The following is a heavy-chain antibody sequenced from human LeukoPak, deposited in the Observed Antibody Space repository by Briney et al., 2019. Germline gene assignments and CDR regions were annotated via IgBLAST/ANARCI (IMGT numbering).Heavy chain of an antibody. J-gene: IGHJ4*02. CDR3: ATAHSKGVAIDS. Sequence: ASVKVSCKTSGYRFSSYHIHWVRQAPGQGPDWMGIINPSGGSTTYAQKFVGRLTVTADMSTTTVYMELGSLTYEDTAVYYCATAHSKGVAIDSWGQGTLVTVSS. CDR2: INPSGGST. D-gene: IGHD5-12*01. CDR1: GYRFSSYH. V-gene: IGHV1-46*01.